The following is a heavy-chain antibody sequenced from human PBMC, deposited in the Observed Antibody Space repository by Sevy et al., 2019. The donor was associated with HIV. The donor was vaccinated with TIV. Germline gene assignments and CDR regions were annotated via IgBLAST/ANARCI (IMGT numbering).Heavy chain of an antibody. V-gene: IGHV3-15*04. CDR1: GFTFNSAY. CDR2: SVSKINGGIV. J-gene: IGHJ5*02. Sequence: GGSLRLSCAASGFTFNSAYMNWVRQAPGKGLEWVGRSVSKINGGIVNYAAPLKGRFIIQRDDSKNTLFLQMNTLRIEDTAMYYCTTILGGSTGSWGQGTLVTFSS. D-gene: IGHD4-17*01. CDR3: TTILGGSTGS.